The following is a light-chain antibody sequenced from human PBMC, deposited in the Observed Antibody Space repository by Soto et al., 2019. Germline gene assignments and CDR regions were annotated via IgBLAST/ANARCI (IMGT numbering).Light chain of an antibody. Sequence: QSALTQPASVSGSPGQSITISCTGTSRDVGGYDYVSWYQLHPGKAPKLMIYDVNNRPSGVSNRFSGSKSGNTASLSISGLQAEDEADYYCSSYTSSSIVIFGGGTKVTVL. CDR2: DVN. V-gene: IGLV2-14*01. CDR3: SSYTSSSIVI. CDR1: SRDVGGYDY. J-gene: IGLJ2*01.